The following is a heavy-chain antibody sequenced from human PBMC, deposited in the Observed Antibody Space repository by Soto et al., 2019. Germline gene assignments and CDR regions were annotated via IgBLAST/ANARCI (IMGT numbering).Heavy chain of an antibody. CDR1: GFTFSDYY. CDR2: ISSSGSTI. Sequence: GGSLRLSCAASGFTFSDYYMSWIRQAPGKGLEWVSYISSSGSTIYYADSVKGRFTISRDNAKNSLYLQMNSLRAEDTAVYYCASLYSSSWYETKNLKKKYYMDVWGKGTTVTVSS. CDR3: ASLYSSSWYETKNLKKKYYMDV. D-gene: IGHD6-13*01. V-gene: IGHV3-11*01. J-gene: IGHJ6*03.